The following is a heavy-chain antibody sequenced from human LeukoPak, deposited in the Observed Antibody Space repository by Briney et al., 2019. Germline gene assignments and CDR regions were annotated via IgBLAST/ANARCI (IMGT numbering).Heavy chain of an antibody. V-gene: IGHV3-30*02. CDR2: IRYDGSNK. CDR3: AKDGALRYYGSGSGFDY. CDR1: GFTFSSYG. Sequence: GGSLRLSCAASGFTFSSYGMHWVRQAPGKGLEWVAFIRYDGSNKYYADSVKGRFTISRDNSKNTLYLQMNSLRAEDTAVYYCAKDGALRYYGSGSGFDYWGQGTLVTVSS. J-gene: IGHJ4*02. D-gene: IGHD3-10*01.